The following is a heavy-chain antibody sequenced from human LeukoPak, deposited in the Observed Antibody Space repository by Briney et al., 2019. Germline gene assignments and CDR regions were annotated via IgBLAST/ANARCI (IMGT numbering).Heavy chain of an antibody. CDR3: ARLIVVVVAASSYFDS. CDR2: IGTKTNGATA. Sequence: GGPLRLSCTASGFTLGEEAMSGFRRAPGKGRECLGLIGTKTNGATAEYAASVKGRFSISRDDSKSIAYLQMNSLKTEDTAVYYCARLIVVVVAASSYFDSWGQETRVTVSS. CDR1: GFTLGEEA. J-gene: IGHJ4*02. D-gene: IGHD2-15*01. V-gene: IGHV3-49*03.